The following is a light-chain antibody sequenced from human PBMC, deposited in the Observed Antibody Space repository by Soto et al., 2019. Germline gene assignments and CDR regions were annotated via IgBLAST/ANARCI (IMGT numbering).Light chain of an antibody. V-gene: IGKV3-20*01. Sequence: EIVLTQSPGTLSLSPGERATLSCRASQSVSSGYLAWYQHKPGQAPRLLIYGVSSRAPGIPDRFSGSGSGTDFTLTISRLEPEDFAVYYCQQYAASPRTFGQGTQVEVK. CDR3: QQYAASPRT. J-gene: IGKJ1*01. CDR1: QSVSSGY. CDR2: GVS.